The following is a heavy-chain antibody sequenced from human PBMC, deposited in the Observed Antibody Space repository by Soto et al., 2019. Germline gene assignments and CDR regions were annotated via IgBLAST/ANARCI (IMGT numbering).Heavy chain of an antibody. D-gene: IGHD4-4*01. J-gene: IGHJ4*02. CDR2: INYSGST. CDR3: ARRVTSLSDFDN. V-gene: IGHV4-34*01. CDR1: GGSFSGYY. Sequence: SETLSLTCAVFGGSFSGYYWGWIRQPPGKGLGWIGEINYSGSTNYNPSHKSRVTISVDTPKTQFSLKLSSVPPADTAVYYGARRVTSLSDFDNWGQEPPVTVPS.